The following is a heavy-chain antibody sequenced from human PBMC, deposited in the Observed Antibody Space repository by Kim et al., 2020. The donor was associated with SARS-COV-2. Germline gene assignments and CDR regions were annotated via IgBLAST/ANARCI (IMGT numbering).Heavy chain of an antibody. J-gene: IGHJ6*02. CDR2: IWYDGSNK. CDR1: GFTFSSYG. Sequence: GGSLRLSCAASGFTFSSYGMHWVRQAPGKGLEWVAVIWYDGSNKYYADSVKGRFTISRDNSKNTLYLQMNSLRAEDTAVYYCARDQEPFRYFDYGRYYYYGMDGWGQGTTVTVSS. CDR3: ARDQEPFRYFDYGRYYYYGMDG. V-gene: IGHV3-33*01. D-gene: IGHD3-9*01.